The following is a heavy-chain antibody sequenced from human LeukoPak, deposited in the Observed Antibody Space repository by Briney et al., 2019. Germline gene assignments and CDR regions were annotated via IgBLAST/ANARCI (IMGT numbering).Heavy chain of an antibody. V-gene: IGHV3-21*01. CDR3: ARDKRTSVAEYIQH. J-gene: IGHJ1*01. CDR1: GVTFSSYS. Sequence: GGSLRLSCAAYGVTFSSYSMNWIRQAPGKGLEWVSSISSSSSYIYYADSVKGRFTISRDNAKNSLYLQMNSLRAEDTAVYYRARDKRTSVAEYIQHWGQGTLVTVSS. D-gene: IGHD2-15*01. CDR2: ISSSSSYI.